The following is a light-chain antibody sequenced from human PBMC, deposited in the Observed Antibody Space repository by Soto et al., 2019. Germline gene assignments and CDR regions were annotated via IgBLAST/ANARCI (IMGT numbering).Light chain of an antibody. J-gene: IGLJ2*01. CDR2: DVS. CDR1: SSDVGGYNY. Sequence: QSALTQPASVSGSPGQSITISCTGTSSDVGGYNYVSWYQQHPGKAPKLMIYDVSNRPSGVSNPFSGSKSGNTASLTISGHQAEDEADYYCSSYTSSSTLVFGGGTKLTVL. V-gene: IGLV2-14*01. CDR3: SSYTSSSTLV.